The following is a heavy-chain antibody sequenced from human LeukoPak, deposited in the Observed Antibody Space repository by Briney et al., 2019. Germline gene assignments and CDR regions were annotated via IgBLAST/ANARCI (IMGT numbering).Heavy chain of an antibody. Sequence: GSLRLSCAASGFTFSTYWMSWIRQPPGKGLEWIGSIYYSGSTYYNPSLKSRVTISVDTSKNQFSLKLSSVTAADTAVYYCARAGGSGSWDYYMDVWGKGTTVTVSS. D-gene: IGHD3-10*01. V-gene: IGHV4-39*07. J-gene: IGHJ6*03. CDR3: ARAGGSGSWDYYMDV. CDR2: IYYSGST. CDR1: GFTFSTYW.